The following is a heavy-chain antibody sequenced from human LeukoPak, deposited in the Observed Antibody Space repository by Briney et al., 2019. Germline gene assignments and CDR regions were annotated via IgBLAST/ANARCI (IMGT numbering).Heavy chain of an antibody. CDR1: GYTFTGYY. Sequence: ASVKVSCKASGYTFTGYYMHWVRQAPGQGLEWIGWINPNSGGTNYAQKFQGRVTMTRDTSISTAYMELSRLRSDDTAVYSCARASPIGAAHYYYYYYMDVWGKGTTVTVSS. D-gene: IGHD6-13*01. V-gene: IGHV1-2*02. CDR2: INPNSGGT. J-gene: IGHJ6*03. CDR3: ARASPIGAAHYYYYYYMDV.